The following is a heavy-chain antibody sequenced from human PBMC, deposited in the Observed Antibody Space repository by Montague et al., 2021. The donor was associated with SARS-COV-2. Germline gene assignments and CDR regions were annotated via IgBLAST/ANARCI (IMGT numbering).Heavy chain of an antibody. CDR2: ISGRGSYT. D-gene: IGHD1-14*01. Sequence: SLRLSCAASGFTFSDYYMSWIRQAPGKGLEWVSYISGRGSYTDYADSVKGRFTISRDNVRKSLYLEMNSLRAEDTAVYYCARLVGVESNRRDYFNYWGQGTLVTVSS. V-gene: IGHV3-11*03. CDR3: ARLVGVESNRRDYFNY. CDR1: GFTFSDYY. J-gene: IGHJ4*02.